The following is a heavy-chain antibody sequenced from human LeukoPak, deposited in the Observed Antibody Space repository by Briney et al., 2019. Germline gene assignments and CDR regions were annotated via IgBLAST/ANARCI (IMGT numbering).Heavy chain of an antibody. V-gene: IGHV1-2*02. Sequence: GASVKVSCTASGYTFTGYYMHWVRQAPGQGLEWMGWINPNSGGTNYAQKFQGRVTMTRDTSISTAYMELSRLRSDDTAVYYCARARRTTVTTVDYWGQGTLVTVSS. J-gene: IGHJ4*02. CDR1: GYTFTGYY. D-gene: IGHD4-11*01. CDR3: ARARRTTVTTVDY. CDR2: INPNSGGT.